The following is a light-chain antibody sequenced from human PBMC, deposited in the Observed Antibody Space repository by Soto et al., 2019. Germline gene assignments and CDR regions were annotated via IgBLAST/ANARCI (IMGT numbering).Light chain of an antibody. CDR2: KAS. CDR3: QHCANLPSI. V-gene: IGKV1-5*03. J-gene: IGKJ5*01. CDR1: QTISSW. Sequence: PATQTVAEGKRVAICCRASQTISSWLAWYQQKPGKAPKLLIYKASTLKSGVPSRFSGSGSGTEFTLTICSHQPDDVAPNYWQHCANLPSIFGVGTRLEIK.